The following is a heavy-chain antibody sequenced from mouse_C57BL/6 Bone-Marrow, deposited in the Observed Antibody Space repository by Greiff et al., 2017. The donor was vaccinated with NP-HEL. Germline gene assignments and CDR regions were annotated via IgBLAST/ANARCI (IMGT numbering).Heavy chain of an antibody. Sequence: EVQRVESGGGLVQPKGSLKLSCAASGFTFNTYAMHWVRQAPGKGLEWVARIRSKSSNYATYYADSVKDRFTISRDDSQSMLYLQMNNLKTEDTAMYYCVRVAYGSSPHYAMDYWGQGTSVTVSS. CDR1: GFTFNTYA. V-gene: IGHV10-3*01. J-gene: IGHJ4*01. CDR3: VRVAYGSSPHYAMDY. CDR2: IRSKSSNYAT. D-gene: IGHD1-1*01.